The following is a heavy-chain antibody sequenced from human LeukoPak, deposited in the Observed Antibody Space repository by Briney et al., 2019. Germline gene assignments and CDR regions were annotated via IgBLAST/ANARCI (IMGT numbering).Heavy chain of an antibody. Sequence: PGGSLRLSCAASGFTFSSYAMSWVRQAPGKGLEWVSAISGGGGSTYYADSVKGRFTISRDNSKNTLYLQMNSLRAEDTAVYYCAKESGIVVPAAIVDYFDYWGQGTLVTVSS. V-gene: IGHV3-23*01. J-gene: IGHJ4*02. CDR1: GFTFSSYA. D-gene: IGHD2-2*02. CDR3: AKESGIVVPAAIVDYFDY. CDR2: ISGGGGST.